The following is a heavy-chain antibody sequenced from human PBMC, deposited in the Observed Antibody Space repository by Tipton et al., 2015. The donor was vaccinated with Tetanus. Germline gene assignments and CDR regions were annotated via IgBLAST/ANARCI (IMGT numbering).Heavy chain of an antibody. CDR1: GFTFGDYA. V-gene: IGHV3-9*01. Sequence: SLRLSCAASGFTFGDYAMHWVRQVPGKGLEWVSGISWNSGTIGYADSVKGRFTMSRDNRKNSLYLQMNSVRPEDTAFYYCARDMFRQWGSWYFGLWGRGTLVTVSS. J-gene: IGHJ2*01. CDR3: ARDMFRQWGSWYFGL. D-gene: IGHD6-19*01. CDR2: ISWNSGTI.